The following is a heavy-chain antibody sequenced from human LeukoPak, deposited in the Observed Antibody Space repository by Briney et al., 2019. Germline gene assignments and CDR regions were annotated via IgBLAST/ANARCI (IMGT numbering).Heavy chain of an antibody. CDR1: GFTFSSYA. CDR3: AKEDSVRREFDY. V-gene: IGHV3-23*01. CDR2: ISDSGGST. J-gene: IGHJ4*02. Sequence: GGSLRLSCAASGFTFSSYAMSWVRHAPGKGLEWVSSISDSGGSTNYAASVKGRFTISRDNSKDTPHLQMNSLRAEDTAIYYCAKEDSVRREFDYWGQGTLATVSS.